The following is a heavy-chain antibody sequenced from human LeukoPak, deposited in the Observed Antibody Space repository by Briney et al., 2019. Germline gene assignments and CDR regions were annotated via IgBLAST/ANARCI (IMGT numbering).Heavy chain of an antibody. V-gene: IGHV3-23*01. CDR2: ISGSGGST. CDR3: AGRRNYYDSSGYPYGRF. CDR1: GFTFSSYA. Sequence: GGSLRLSCAASGFTFSSYAMSWVRQAPGKGLEWVSAISGSGGSTYYADFVKGRFTISRDNSKNTLYLQMNSLRAEDTAVYYCAGRRNYYDSSGYPYGRFWGQGTLVTVSS. J-gene: IGHJ4*02. D-gene: IGHD3-22*01.